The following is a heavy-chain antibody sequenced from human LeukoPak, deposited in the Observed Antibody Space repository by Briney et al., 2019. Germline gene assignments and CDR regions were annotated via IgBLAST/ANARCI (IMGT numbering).Heavy chain of an antibody. CDR1: GYTFTSYG. V-gene: IGHV1-18*01. CDR2: ISAYNGNT. Sequence: GASVKVSCKASGYTFTSYGISWVRQAPGQGLEWMGWISAYNGNTNCAQKLQGRVTMTTDTSTSTAYMELRSLRSDDTAVYYCARVIFSGDQLLYFSGAFGDYYGMDVWGQGTTVTVSS. CDR3: ARVIFSGDQLLYFSGAFGDYYGMDV. D-gene: IGHD2-2*02. J-gene: IGHJ6*02.